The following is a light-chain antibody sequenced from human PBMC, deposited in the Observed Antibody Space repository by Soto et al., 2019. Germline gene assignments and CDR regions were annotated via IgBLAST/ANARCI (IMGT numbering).Light chain of an antibody. Sequence: EKVMTQSPATLSVSPGERATLSCRASENIKTRLAWYQQKPGQAPSLLIYDAFTRATGVPARFSGSASGTEFPLTISSLQSEDFAVYYCQKYDEWPLTIGGGTKVEIK. CDR1: ENIKTR. J-gene: IGKJ4*01. CDR3: QKYDEWPLT. V-gene: IGKV3-15*01. CDR2: DAF.